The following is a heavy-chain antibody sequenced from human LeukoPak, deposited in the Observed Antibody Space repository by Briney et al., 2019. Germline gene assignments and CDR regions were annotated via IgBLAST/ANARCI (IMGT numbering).Heavy chain of an antibody. CDR1: GGSISSGSYY. D-gene: IGHD3-22*01. V-gene: IGHV4-61*02. Sequence: SETLSLTCTVSGGSISSGSYYWSWIRQPAGKGLEWIERIYTSGSTNYNPSLKGRVTISVDTSKNQFSLKLSSVTAADTAVYYCARDAYRGYYYDSSGYFDYWGQGTMVTVSS. CDR3: ARDAYRGYYYDSSGYFDY. J-gene: IGHJ3*01. CDR2: IYTSGST.